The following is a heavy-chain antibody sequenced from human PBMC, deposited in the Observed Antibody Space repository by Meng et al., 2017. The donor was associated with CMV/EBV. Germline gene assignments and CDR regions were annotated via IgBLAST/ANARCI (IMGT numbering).Heavy chain of an antibody. CDR2: INPNSGGT. V-gene: IGHV1-2*02. Sequence: QVVLLRSGAELKKPVASGKVSCKASGYTFTGYYMHWVRQAPGQGLEWMGWINPNSGGTNYAQKFQGRVTMTRDTSISTAYMELSRLRSDDTAVYYCARTPSYSGSQRPFDYWGQGTLVTVSS. CDR3: ARTPSYSGSQRPFDY. J-gene: IGHJ4*02. CDR1: GYTFTGYY. D-gene: IGHD1-26*01.